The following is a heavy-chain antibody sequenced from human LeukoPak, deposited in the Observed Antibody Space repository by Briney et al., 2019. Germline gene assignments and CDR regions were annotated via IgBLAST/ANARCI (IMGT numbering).Heavy chain of an antibody. CDR2: IYPGDSDT. CDR3: ARPSASGSKSDRGWFDS. CDR1: GYSFTNYW. J-gene: IGHJ5*01. D-gene: IGHD3-10*01. V-gene: IGHV5-51*01. Sequence: GESLRISGRDSGYSFTNYWSGWVRRMPGKGLEWMGIIYPGDSDTRYSPSFQGQVTISVDKSTSTAYLQWSSLKASDTAMYYCARPSASGSKSDRGWFDSWGQGTLVTVSS.